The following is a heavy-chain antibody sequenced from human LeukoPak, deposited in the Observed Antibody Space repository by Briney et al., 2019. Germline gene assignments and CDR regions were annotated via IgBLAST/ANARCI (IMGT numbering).Heavy chain of an antibody. CDR3: ARASISIFGVAGDYYYMDV. CDR1: GGTFSSYA. CDR2: IIPIFGTA. D-gene: IGHD3-3*01. Sequence: SVKVSCKASGGTFSSYAISWVRQAPGQGLEWMGGIIPIFGTANYAQKFQGRVTITADESTSTAYMELSSLRSEDTAVYYCARASISIFGVAGDYYYMDVWGKGTTVTVSS. V-gene: IGHV1-69*01. J-gene: IGHJ6*03.